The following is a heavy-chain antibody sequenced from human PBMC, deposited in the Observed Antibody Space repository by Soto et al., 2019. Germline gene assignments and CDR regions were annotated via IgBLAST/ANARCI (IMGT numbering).Heavy chain of an antibody. CDR3: ARVCGGDCLQGMDV. V-gene: IGHV4-31*03. J-gene: IGHJ6*02. CDR1: GGSISSGGYY. D-gene: IGHD2-21*02. Sequence: QVQLQESGPGLVKPSQTLSLTCTVSGGSISSGGYYWSRIRQHPGKGLEWIGYIYYSGSTYYNPPLQSRVTISVDTSKNQLSLKLSSVTAADTAVYYCARVCGGDCLQGMDVWGQGTTVTVSS. CDR2: IYYSGST.